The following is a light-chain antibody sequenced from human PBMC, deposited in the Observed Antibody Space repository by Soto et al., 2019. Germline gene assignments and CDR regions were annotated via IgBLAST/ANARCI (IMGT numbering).Light chain of an antibody. J-gene: IGLJ2*01. CDR3: CSYAASSTFVA. V-gene: IGLV2-11*01. CDR2: NVT. Sequence: QSALTQPRSVSGSPGQSVTISCTGTSSDVGGYNYVSWYQQHPGKAPKFMIYNVTKRPSGVPDRFSGSKSGNTASLTISGLQAEDEADYYCCSYAASSTFVAFGGGTKLTVL. CDR1: SSDVGGYNY.